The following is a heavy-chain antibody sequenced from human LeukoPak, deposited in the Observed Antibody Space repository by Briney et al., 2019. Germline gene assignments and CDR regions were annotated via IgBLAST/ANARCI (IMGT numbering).Heavy chain of an antibody. V-gene: IGHV3-30*03. D-gene: IGHD6-13*01. CDR1: GFTFSSYG. CDR3: GGFGYEAAVDL. J-gene: IGHJ4*02. Sequence: GGSLRLSCAASGFTFSSYGMHWVRQAPGKGLEWVAVISYDGSNKYYADSVKGRFTISRDNSKNTLYLQMNSLRAEDTAVYYCGGFGYEAAVDLWGQGTLVTVSS. CDR2: ISYDGSNK.